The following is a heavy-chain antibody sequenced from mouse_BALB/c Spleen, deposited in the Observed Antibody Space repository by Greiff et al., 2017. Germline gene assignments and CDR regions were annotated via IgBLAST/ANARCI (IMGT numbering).Heavy chain of an antibody. J-gene: IGHJ3*01. Sequence: EVQLQQSGTVLARPGASVKMSCKASGYSFTSYWMHWVKQRPGQGLEWIGAIYPGNSDTSYNQKFKGKAKLTAVTSASTAFMELSSLTNEDSAVYYCTRSDGGSSWFAYWGQGTLVTVSA. CDR1: GYSFTSYW. V-gene: IGHV1-5*01. CDR3: TRSDGGSSWFAY. CDR2: IYPGNSDT.